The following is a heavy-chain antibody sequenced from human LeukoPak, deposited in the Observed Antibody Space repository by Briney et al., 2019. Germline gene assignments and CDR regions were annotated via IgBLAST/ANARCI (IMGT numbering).Heavy chain of an antibody. CDR3: AKDIDYGGAN. D-gene: IGHD4-23*01. CDR2: ISYDGNNK. V-gene: IGHV3-30*18. J-gene: IGHJ4*02. Sequence: GRSLILSCAASGFTFSNYGMHWVRQAPGKGLEWVALISYDGNNKYYSDSMKGRFTISRDNSRNTLYLQMNSLRAEDTAVYYCAKDIDYGGANWGQGTLVIVSS. CDR1: GFTFSNYG.